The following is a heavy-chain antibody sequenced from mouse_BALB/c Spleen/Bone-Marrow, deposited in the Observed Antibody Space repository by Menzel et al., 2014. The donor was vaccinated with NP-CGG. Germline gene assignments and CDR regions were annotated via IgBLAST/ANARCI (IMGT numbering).Heavy chain of an antibody. D-gene: IGHD1-2*01. CDR2: INPDSSTI. J-gene: IGHJ1*01. CDR3: ARPGYYGYQDV. V-gene: IGHV4-1*02. Sequence: VQLKESGDGLVQPGGSLKLSCAASGFDFSRYWMTWVRQAPGKGLEWIGEINPDSSTINYTPSLKEKFIISRDNAKNTLYPQMSKVRSEDTALYYCARPGYYGYQDVWGAGTTVTVSS. CDR1: GFDFSRYW.